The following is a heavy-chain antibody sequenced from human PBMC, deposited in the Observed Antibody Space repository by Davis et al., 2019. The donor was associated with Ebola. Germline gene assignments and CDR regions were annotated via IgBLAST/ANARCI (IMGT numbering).Heavy chain of an antibody. CDR2: IYYSGST. V-gene: IGHV4-34*01. D-gene: IGHD2-2*01. J-gene: IGHJ5*02. Sequence: SETLSLTCAVYGGSFSGYYWSWIRQPPGKGLEWIGSIYYSGSTYYNPSLKSRVTISVDTSKNQFSLKLSSVTAADTAVYYCARQVPARGWFDPWGQGTLVTVSS. CDR1: GGSFSGYY. CDR3: ARQVPARGWFDP.